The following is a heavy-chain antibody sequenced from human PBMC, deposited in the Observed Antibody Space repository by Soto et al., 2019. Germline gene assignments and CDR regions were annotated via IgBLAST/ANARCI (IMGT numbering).Heavy chain of an antibody. CDR3: ARRGTEPYCSSTSCPNWLDP. Sequence: SETLSLTCTVSGGSISSYYWSWIRQPPGKGLEWIGYIYYSGSTNYNPSLKSRVTISVDTSKNQFSLKLRSLRSDDTAVYYCARRGTEPYCSSTSCPNWLDPWGQGTLVTVSS. J-gene: IGHJ5*02. V-gene: IGHV4-59*01. CDR2: IYYSGST. D-gene: IGHD2-2*01. CDR1: GGSISSYY.